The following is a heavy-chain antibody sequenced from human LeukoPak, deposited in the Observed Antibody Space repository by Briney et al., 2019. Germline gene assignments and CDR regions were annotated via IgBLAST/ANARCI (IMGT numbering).Heavy chain of an antibody. CDR3: ARGVSSTGFGY. D-gene: IGHD3-22*01. V-gene: IGHV3-21*01. CDR1: GFTFSSYS. CDR2: ISSSSSYI. Sequence: TGGSLRLSCAASGFTFSSYSMNWVRQAPGKGLEWVSSISSSSSYIYYADSVKGRFTISRDNDKSSLYLQMNSLRAEDTAVYYCARGVSSTGFGYWGQGTLVTVSS. J-gene: IGHJ4*02.